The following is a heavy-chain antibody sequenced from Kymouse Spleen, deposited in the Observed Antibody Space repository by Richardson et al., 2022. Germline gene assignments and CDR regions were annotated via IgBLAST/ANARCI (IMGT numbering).Heavy chain of an antibody. J-gene: IGHJ5*02. CDR2: IYYSGST. V-gene: IGHV4-31*03. Sequence: QVQLQESGPGLVKPSQTLSLTCTVSGGSISSGGYYWSWIRQHPGKGLEWIGYIYYSGSTYYNPSLKSRVTISVDTSKNQFSLKLSSVTAADTAVYYCARDYYGSGSSHWFDPWGQGTLVTVSS. CDR3: ARDYYGSGSSHWFDP. CDR1: GGSISSGGYY. D-gene: IGHD3-10*01.